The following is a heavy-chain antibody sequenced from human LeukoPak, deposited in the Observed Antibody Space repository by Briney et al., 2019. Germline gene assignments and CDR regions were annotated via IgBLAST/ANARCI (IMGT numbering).Heavy chain of an antibody. CDR1: GFTFSSFN. CDR2: ISGSGSAM. V-gene: IGHV3-48*02. J-gene: IGHJ4*02. CDR3: ARDPGLDI. Sequence: GGSLRLSCAASGFTFSSFNMNWVRQAPGAGLEWISFISGSGSAMYYADSVKGRFTISRDNAKNSLYLQMNSLRDDDTAVYYCARDPGLDIWGQGTLVTVSS.